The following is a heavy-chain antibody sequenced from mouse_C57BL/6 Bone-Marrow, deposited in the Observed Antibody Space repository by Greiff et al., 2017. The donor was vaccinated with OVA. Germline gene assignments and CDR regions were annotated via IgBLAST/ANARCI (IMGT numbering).Heavy chain of an antibody. D-gene: IGHD1-1*01. CDR2: INSDGSAI. Sequence: EVMLVETGGGLVQPGGSRGLSCEGSGFTFSGFWMSWVRQTPGKTLEWIGDINSDGSAINYAPSIKDRFTIFRDNDKSTLYLQMSNVRSEDTATYFCMRYGSYWYFDVWGTGTTVTVSS. CDR3: MRYGSYWYFDV. J-gene: IGHJ1*03. V-gene: IGHV11-2*01. CDR1: GFTFSGFW.